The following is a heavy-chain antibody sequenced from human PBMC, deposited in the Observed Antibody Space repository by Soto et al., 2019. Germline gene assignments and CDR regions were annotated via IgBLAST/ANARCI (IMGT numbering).Heavy chain of an antibody. V-gene: IGHV1-2*02. CDR1: GYTFTGDY. J-gene: IGHJ4*02. Sequence: ASVKVSCKTSGYTFTGDYMHWVRQAPGQGLEWMGWINPNSGGTDYAQKFQGRVTMIRDTSISTAYMELSRLRSDDTAVYYCARGYSGYDYFDYWGQGSLVTVSS. D-gene: IGHD5-12*01. CDR2: INPNSGGT. CDR3: ARGYSGYDYFDY.